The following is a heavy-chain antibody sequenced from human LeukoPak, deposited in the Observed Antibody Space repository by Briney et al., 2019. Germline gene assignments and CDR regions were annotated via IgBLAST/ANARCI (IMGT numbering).Heavy chain of an antibody. J-gene: IGHJ4*02. CDR2: ISAYNGNT. V-gene: IGHV1-18*01. Sequence: ASVKVSCKASGYTFTSYGISWVRQAPGQGLEWMGWISAYNGNTNYAQKLQGRVTMTTDTSTSTAYMELSSLRSEDTAVYYCAGGEWHYYEVYWGQGTLVTVSS. CDR1: GYTFTSYG. D-gene: IGHD3-22*01. CDR3: AGGEWHYYEVY.